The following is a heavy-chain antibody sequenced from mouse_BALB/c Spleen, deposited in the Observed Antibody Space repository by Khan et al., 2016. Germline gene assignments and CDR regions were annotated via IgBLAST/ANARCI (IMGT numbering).Heavy chain of an antibody. CDR2: IFPGNDTS. Sequence: QVQLQQSGAELMKPGASVKISCKATGYTFSNYWIEWVKQRPGHGLEWIGEIFPGNDTSNSIEKFKGKATFTADTSSNTAYIQLSSLTSEDSAVYYCAGGVRDPYLDYWRQGTTLTVSS. CDR3: AGGVRDPYLDY. D-gene: IGHD2-13*01. CDR1: GYTFSNYW. J-gene: IGHJ2*01. V-gene: IGHV1-9*01.